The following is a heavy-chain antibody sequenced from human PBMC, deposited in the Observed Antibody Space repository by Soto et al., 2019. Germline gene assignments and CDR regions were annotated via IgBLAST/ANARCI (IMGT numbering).Heavy chain of an antibody. CDR2: IWYDGSNK. Sequence: GGSLRLSCAASGFTFISYGMHWVRQAPGKGLEWVAVIWYDGSNKYYADSVKGRFTISRDNSKNTLYLQMNSLRAEDTAVYYCAREHSSGWYADYYYGMDVWGQGTTLTVSS. D-gene: IGHD6-19*01. V-gene: IGHV3-33*01. J-gene: IGHJ6*02. CDR1: GFTFISYG. CDR3: AREHSSGWYADYYYGMDV.